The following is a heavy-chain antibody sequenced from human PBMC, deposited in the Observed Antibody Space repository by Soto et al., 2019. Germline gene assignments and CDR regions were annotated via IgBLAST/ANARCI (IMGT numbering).Heavy chain of an antibody. D-gene: IGHD6-19*01. CDR2: IIPIFGTA. J-gene: IGHJ6*02. Sequence: SVKVSCKASGGTFSSYAISWVRQAPGQGLEWMGGIIPIFGTANYAQKFQGRVTITADKSTSTAYMELSSLRSEDTAVYYCSFEYSSGWSSGSHYYGMDVWGQGTTVTVSS. V-gene: IGHV1-69*06. CDR1: GGTFSSYA. CDR3: SFEYSSGWSSGSHYYGMDV.